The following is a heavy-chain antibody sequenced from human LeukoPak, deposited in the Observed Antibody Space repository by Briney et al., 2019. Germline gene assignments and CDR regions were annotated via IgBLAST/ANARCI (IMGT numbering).Heavy chain of an antibody. J-gene: IGHJ4*02. CDR2: IYPGDSDT. CDR1: GYSFTTSW. CDR3: ARFSGSGWSIYYFDY. Sequence: GESLKISCKGSGYSFTTSWIGWVRRMPGKGLEWRGIIYPGDSDTRYSPSFQGQVTISADKSISTAYLQWSSLKASDTAMYYCARFSGSGWSIYYFDYWGQGTLVTVSS. D-gene: IGHD6-19*01. V-gene: IGHV5-51*01.